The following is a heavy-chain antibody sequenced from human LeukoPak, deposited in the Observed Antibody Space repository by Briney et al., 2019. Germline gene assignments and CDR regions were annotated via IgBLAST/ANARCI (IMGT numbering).Heavy chain of an antibody. Sequence: GASVKVSCKASGYTFTSYGISWVRQAPGQGLEWMGWISAYNGNTNYAQKLQGRVTMTTDTSTSTAYMEPRSLRSDDTAVYYCARIAYYDFWSGSHAHFDYWGQGTLVTVSS. CDR1: GYTFTSYG. CDR3: ARIAYYDFWSGSHAHFDY. V-gene: IGHV1-18*01. D-gene: IGHD3-3*01. CDR2: ISAYNGNT. J-gene: IGHJ4*02.